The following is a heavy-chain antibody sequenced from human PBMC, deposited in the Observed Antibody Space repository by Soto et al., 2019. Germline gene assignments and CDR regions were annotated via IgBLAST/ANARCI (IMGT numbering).Heavy chain of an antibody. CDR2: ISYDGSNK. CDR1: GFTFSSYA. J-gene: IGHJ6*02. V-gene: IGHV3-30-3*01. CDR3: ARRGGNYDFWSGYYRRGGTDV. D-gene: IGHD3-3*01. Sequence: GGSLRLSCAASGFTFSSYAIHWVRQAPGKGLEWVAVISYDGSNKYYADSVKGRFTISRDNSKNTLYLQMNSLRAEDTAVYYCARRGGNYDFWSGYYRRGGTDVWDQGTTVTVSS.